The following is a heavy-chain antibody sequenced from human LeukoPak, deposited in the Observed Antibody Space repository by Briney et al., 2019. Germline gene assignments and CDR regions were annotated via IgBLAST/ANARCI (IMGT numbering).Heavy chain of an antibody. J-gene: IGHJ4*02. D-gene: IGHD2-2*01. Sequence: QPGGSLRLSCAASGFTFSSYAMSWVRQAPGKGLEWVSGISGSGGSTYYADSVKGRFTISRDNSKNTLYLQMNSLRAEDTAVYYRAKAGCSSTTCYPPKNFDYWGQGTLVTVSS. CDR3: AKAGCSSTTCYPPKNFDY. CDR2: ISGSGGST. V-gene: IGHV3-23*01. CDR1: GFTFSSYA.